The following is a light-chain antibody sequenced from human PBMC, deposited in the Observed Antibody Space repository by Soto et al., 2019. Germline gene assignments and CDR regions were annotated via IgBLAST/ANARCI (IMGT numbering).Light chain of an antibody. CDR2: GFSS. CDR3: HQYNFWPT. CDR1: QSVSTN. V-gene: IGKV3-15*01. J-gene: IGKJ1*01. Sequence: EIVMKQSPATLSVSPGERATLSCRASQSVSTNLAWYQQKPGQAPRLLIYGFSSTRATGIPARFSASGSGAEFTLTIRSLQSEDFAVYYCHQYNFWPTFGQGTKVDIK.